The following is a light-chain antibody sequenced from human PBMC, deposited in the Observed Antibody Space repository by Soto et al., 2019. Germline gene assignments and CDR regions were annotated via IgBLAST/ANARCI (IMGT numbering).Light chain of an antibody. CDR3: GSWESSLRDYV. Sequence: QSVMTQPPSVSAAPGQKFTISCSGISSNIGGNAVSWYQQLPGTAPKLLIYDDNKRPSGIPDRFSGSKSGTSATLGITGFQTGDEAEYYCGSWESSLRDYVFGTGTKLTVL. CDR1: SSNIGGNA. CDR2: DDN. V-gene: IGLV1-51*01. J-gene: IGLJ1*01.